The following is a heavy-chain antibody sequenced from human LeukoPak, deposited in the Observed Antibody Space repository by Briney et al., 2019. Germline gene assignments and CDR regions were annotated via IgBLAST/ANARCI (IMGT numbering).Heavy chain of an antibody. CDR2: IRYDGSNK. J-gene: IGHJ4*02. V-gene: IGHV3-30*02. Sequence: GGSLRLSCAASGFTFSSYGVHWVRQAPGKGLEWVAFIRYDGSNKYYADSVKGRFTISGDNSKNTLYLQMNSLRAEDTAVYYCAKATYYDSSAPDYWGQGTLVTASS. CDR1: GFTFSSYG. D-gene: IGHD3-22*01. CDR3: AKATYYDSSAPDY.